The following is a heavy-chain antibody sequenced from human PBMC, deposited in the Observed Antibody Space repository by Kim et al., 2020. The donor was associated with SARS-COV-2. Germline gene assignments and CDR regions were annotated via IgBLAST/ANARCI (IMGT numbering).Heavy chain of an antibody. D-gene: IGHD2-2*01. J-gene: IGHJ4*02. CDR3: ARSGGVPAATFDY. V-gene: IGHV3-66*01. Sequence: GGSPRLSCAASGFTVSSNYMSWVRQAPGKGLEWVSFIYSGGSTYYADSVKGRFTISIDNSKNTLYLQMNSLRAEDTAVYYCARSGGVPAATFDYWGQGTLVTVSS. CDR2: IYSGGST. CDR1: GFTVSSNY.